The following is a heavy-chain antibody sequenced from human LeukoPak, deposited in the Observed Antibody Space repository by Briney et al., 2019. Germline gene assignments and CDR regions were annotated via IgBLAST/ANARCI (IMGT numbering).Heavy chain of an antibody. CDR1: GGSISSYF. Sequence: SETLSLTCTVSGGSISSYFCSWIRQPAGKGLEWIGRIDTSESTNYNPSLKSRVTMSVDTSKNQFSLKLSSVTAADTAVYYCARVGSLSRGRNWFDPWGQGTLVTVSS. CDR2: IDTSEST. CDR3: ARVGSLSRGRNWFDP. D-gene: IGHD6-13*01. J-gene: IGHJ5*02. V-gene: IGHV4-4*07.